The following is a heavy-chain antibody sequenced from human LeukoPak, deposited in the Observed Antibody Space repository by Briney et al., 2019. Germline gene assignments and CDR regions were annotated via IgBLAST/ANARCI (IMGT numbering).Heavy chain of an antibody. CDR3: ARVSVLAMATNFDY. J-gene: IGHJ4*02. CDR1: GGSFSSTTYY. V-gene: IGHV4-39*01. D-gene: IGHD5-24*01. Sequence: SETLSLTCSISGGSFSSTTYYWAWIRQPPGKGLEYIASISYSVETYYNPALRSRVTISVDTFKNQLSLRMSSVTAADTAVYYCARVSVLAMATNFDYWGQGILVTVSS. CDR2: ISYSVET.